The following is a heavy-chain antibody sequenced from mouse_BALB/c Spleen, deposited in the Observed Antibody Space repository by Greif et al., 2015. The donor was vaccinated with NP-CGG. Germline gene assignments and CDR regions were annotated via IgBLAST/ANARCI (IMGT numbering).Heavy chain of an antibody. Sequence: EVQLVESGGGLVQPGGSLRLSCATSGFTFTDYYMSWVRQPPGKALEWLGFIRNKANGYTTEYSASVKGRFTISRDNSQSILYLQMNTLRAEDSATYYCARANFDYWVQGTTLTVSS. J-gene: IGHJ2*01. CDR1: GFTFTDYY. CDR2: IRNKANGYTT. CDR3: ARANFDY. V-gene: IGHV7-3*02.